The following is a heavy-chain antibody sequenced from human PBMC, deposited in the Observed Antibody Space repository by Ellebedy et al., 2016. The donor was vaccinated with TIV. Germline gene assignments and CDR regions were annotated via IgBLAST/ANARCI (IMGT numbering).Heavy chain of an antibody. CDR1: GYTFTGYY. V-gene: IGHV1-2*02. CDR2: INPNSGGT. J-gene: IGHJ4*02. D-gene: IGHD6-13*01. CDR3: ARGGGNNWYLELDY. Sequence: ASVKVSCKASGYTFTGYYMHWVRQAPGQGLEWMGWINPNSGGTKYAQKLQGRVTMTRDTSISTAYMELSRLRSDDTAVYYCARGGGNNWYLELDYWGQGTLVTVSS.